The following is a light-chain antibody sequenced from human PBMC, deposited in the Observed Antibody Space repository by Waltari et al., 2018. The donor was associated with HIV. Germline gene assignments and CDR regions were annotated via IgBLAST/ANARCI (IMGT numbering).Light chain of an antibody. CDR1: SSDVGAYNY. CDR3: ASHAGSKDV. J-gene: IGLJ2*01. CDR2: DVT. V-gene: IGLV2-8*01. Sequence: QSALTQPPSASGSPGQSVTISCTGTSSDVGAYNYVSWFQQHPGKAPKLMIYDVTKRPSGVPDRFSGSKSCNTASLTGAGLQAEDEADYYCASHAGSKDVFGGGTRLTVL.